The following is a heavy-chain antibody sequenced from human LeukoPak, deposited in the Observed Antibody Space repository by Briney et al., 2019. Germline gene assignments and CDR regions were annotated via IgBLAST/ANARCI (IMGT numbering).Heavy chain of an antibody. CDR2: DKPSGGA. J-gene: IGHJ4*02. V-gene: IGHV1-46*02. Sequence: ASVKVSCKASGYTFNHYGISWVRQAPGQGLEWMGVDKPSGGASYAQKFQGRVTMTRDTSTSTVYMDLSSLRYDDTAVYYCARDLVGLTDSGADYWGQGTLVTVSS. D-gene: IGHD1-26*01. CDR3: ARDLVGLTDSGADY. CDR1: GYTFNHYG.